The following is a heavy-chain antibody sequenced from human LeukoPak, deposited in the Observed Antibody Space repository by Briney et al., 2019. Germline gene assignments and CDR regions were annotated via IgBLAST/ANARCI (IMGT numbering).Heavy chain of an antibody. Sequence: SQTLSLTCTVSGGSISSGSYYWSWIRQPVGKGLEWIGRIYTSGSTNCNPSLKSRVTMSVDTSKNQFSLKLSSVTAADTAVYYCARDRLSGGGDAFDIWGQGTMVTVSS. J-gene: IGHJ3*02. CDR3: ARDRLSGGGDAFDI. CDR2: IYTSGST. D-gene: IGHD2-15*01. CDR1: GGSISSGSYY. V-gene: IGHV4-61*02.